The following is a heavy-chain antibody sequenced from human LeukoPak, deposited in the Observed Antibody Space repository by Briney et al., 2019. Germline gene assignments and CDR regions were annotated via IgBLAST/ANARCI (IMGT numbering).Heavy chain of an antibody. CDR2: ISSNGGST. V-gene: IGHV3-64*01. CDR1: GFIFRSYP. J-gene: IGHJ4*02. Sequence: GGSLRLSCAASGFIFRSYPMHWVRQAPGKGLEYVSAISSNGGSTSYANSVKGRFTISRDNSKNTLYLQMGSLRAEDMAVYYCAREPIPASWYFDYWGQGTLVTVSS. D-gene: IGHD2-21*01. CDR3: AREPIPASWYFDY.